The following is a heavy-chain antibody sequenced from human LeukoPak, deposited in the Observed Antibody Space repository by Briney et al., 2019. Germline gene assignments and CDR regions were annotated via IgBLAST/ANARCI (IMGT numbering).Heavy chain of an antibody. CDR2: ISSSGSTI. Sequence: GGSLRLSCAASGFTFSSYEMNWVRQAPGKGLEWVSYISSSGSTIYYADPVKGRFTISRDNAKDSLYLQMNSLRAEDTAVYYCAELGITMIGGVWGKGTTVTISS. J-gene: IGHJ6*04. D-gene: IGHD3-10*02. CDR3: AELGITMIGGV. V-gene: IGHV3-48*03. CDR1: GFTFSSYE.